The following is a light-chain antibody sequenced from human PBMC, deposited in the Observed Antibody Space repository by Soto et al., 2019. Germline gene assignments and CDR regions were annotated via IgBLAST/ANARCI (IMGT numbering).Light chain of an antibody. CDR3: QQYGSSLLT. CDR1: QSVSSSY. V-gene: IGKV3-20*01. J-gene: IGKJ4*01. Sequence: EIVLTQSPGTLSLSPGERATLSCRASQSVSSSYLAWYQQKPGQAPRLLIYNKSSRATGIPDRFSGSGSGTDFTLTISRLELEDFAVYYGQQYGSSLLTFGGGTKVEIK. CDR2: NKS.